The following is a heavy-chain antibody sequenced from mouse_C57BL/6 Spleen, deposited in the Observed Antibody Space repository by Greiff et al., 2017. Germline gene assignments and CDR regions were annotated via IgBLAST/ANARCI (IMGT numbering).Heavy chain of an antibody. Sequence: QVQLQQPGAELVRPGSSVKLSCKASGYTFTSYWMDWVKQRPGQGLEWIGNIYPSDSETHYNQKFKDKATLTVDKSSSTAYMQLSSLTSEDSAVYYCAREGYYGHFDYWGQGTTPTVSS. CDR3: AREGYYGHFDY. CDR1: GYTFTSYW. V-gene: IGHV1-61*01. CDR2: IYPSDSET. D-gene: IGHD1-2*01. J-gene: IGHJ2*01.